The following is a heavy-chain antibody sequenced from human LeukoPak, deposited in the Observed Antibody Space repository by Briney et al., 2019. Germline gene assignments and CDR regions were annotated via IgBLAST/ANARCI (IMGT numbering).Heavy chain of an antibody. D-gene: IGHD3-22*01. J-gene: IGHJ4*02. V-gene: IGHV3-23*01. Sequence: PGGSLRLSCAASGFTFSSYPMSWVRQAPGKGLEWVSAISGSGGSTYYADSVKGRFTISRDNSKNTLYLQMNSLRAEDTAVYYCAKVLAQWLLGSYVDYWGQGTLVTVSS. CDR2: ISGSGGST. CDR3: AKVLAQWLLGSYVDY. CDR1: GFTFSSYP.